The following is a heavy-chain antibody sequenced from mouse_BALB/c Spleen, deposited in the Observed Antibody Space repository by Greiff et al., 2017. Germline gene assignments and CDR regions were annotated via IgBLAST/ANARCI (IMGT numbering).Heavy chain of an antibody. Sequence: QVQLKQSGAELAKPGASVKMSCKASGYTFTSYWMHWVKQRPGQGLEWIGYINPSTGYTEYNQKFKDKATLTADKSSSTAYMQLSSLTSEDSAVYYCARRTSYSFAYWGQGTLVTVSA. D-gene: IGHD5-5*01. CDR3: ARRTSYSFAY. J-gene: IGHJ3*01. CDR1: GYTFTSYW. V-gene: IGHV1-7*01. CDR2: INPSTGYT.